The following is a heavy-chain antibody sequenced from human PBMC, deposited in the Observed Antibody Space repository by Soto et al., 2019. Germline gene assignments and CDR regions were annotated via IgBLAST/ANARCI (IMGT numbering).Heavy chain of an antibody. Sequence: QVQLQQWGAGLLKPSETMSLTCAVSGGSFSGYFWSWIRQPPGKGLGWIGEINHSGSTYYNPSLGSRVTVLVDTSRSQFSLTLRSVTAADTSVYFCTRGRGFGHFTPPFDYWGQGTLVTVSS. CDR2: INHSGST. CDR1: GGSFSGYF. CDR3: TRGRGFGHFTPPFDY. J-gene: IGHJ4*02. V-gene: IGHV4-34*01. D-gene: IGHD3-10*01.